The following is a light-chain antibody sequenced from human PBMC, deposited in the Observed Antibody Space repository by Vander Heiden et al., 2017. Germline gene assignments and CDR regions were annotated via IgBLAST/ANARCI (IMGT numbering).Light chain of an antibody. CDR1: SSDVGAYNY. J-gene: IGLJ3*02. Sequence: SALTQLPSASASPGQSVTISFTGTSSDVGAYNYVSWYQQHPGKAPTLIIYDVTKRPSGVPDRFSGSKSGNTAFLTVSGLQAEDEADYYCSSHAGSSAVFGGGTTVTVL. CDR2: DVT. V-gene: IGLV2-8*01. CDR3: SSHAGSSAV.